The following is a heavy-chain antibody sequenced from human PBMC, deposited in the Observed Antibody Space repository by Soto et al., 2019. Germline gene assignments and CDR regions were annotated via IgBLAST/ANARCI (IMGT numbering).Heavy chain of an antibody. CDR3: AKDPSGPAAEYYFDY. V-gene: IGHV3-23*01. Sequence: GGALRLSCAASGFTFSSYAMSWVRQAPGKGLEWVSAISGSGGSTYYADSVKGRFTISRDNSKNTLYLQMNSLRAEDTAVYYCAKDPSGPAAEYYFDYWGQGTLVTVSS. CDR2: ISGSGGST. CDR1: GFTFSSYA. D-gene: IGHD6-13*01. J-gene: IGHJ4*02.